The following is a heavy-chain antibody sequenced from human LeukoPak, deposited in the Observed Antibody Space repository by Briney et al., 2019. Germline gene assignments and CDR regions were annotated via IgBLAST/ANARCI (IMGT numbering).Heavy chain of an antibody. CDR2: IYYSGST. J-gene: IGHJ4*02. V-gene: IGHV4-39*07. Sequence: SETLSLTCTVSGGSISSSSYYWGWIRQPPGKGLEWIGSIYYSGSTYYNPSLKSRVTISVDTCKNQFSLKLSSVTAADTAVYYCARTFTIFNYFDYWGQGTLVTVSS. CDR3: ARTFTIFNYFDY. D-gene: IGHD3-9*01. CDR1: GGSISSSSYY.